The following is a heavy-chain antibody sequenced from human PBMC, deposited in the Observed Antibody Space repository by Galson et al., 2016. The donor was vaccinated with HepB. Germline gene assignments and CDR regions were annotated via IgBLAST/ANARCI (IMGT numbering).Heavy chain of an antibody. Sequence: SLRLSCAASGFTFKSYWLSWIRQALGKGLEWVGRIKSKIDGGTREYAEPVKGRFTISKDDSKNTVYLQMNSLITGDTAVYYCTTRLGYWSSTSCWGQGTLVTGSS. CDR1: GFTFKSYW. V-gene: IGHV3-15*01. CDR3: TTRLGYWSSTSC. CDR2: IKSKIDGGTR. D-gene: IGHD2-2*01. J-gene: IGHJ4*02.